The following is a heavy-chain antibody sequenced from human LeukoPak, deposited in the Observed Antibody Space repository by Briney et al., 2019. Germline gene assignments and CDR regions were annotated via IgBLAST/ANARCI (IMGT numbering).Heavy chain of an antibody. J-gene: IGHJ4*02. V-gene: IGHV1-2*02. CDR2: INPNSGGT. CDR1: GYTFTGYY. CDR3: ARDSYWYGGSYLLDY. Sequence: ASVKVSCRASGYTFTGYYMHWVRQAPGQGLEWMGWINPNSGGTNYAQKFQGRVTMTRDTSISTAYMELSRLRSDDTAVYYCARDSYWYGGSYLLDYWGQGTLVTVSS. D-gene: IGHD1-26*01.